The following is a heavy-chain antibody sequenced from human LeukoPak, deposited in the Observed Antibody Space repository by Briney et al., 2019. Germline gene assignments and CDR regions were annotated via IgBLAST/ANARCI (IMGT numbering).Heavy chain of an antibody. J-gene: IGHJ5*02. CDR2: IYYSGST. CDR3: ARWGAGIAAAPTGNWFDP. D-gene: IGHD6-13*01. CDR1: GGSISSGDYY. Sequence: PSETLSLTCTVSGGSISSGDYYWSWIRQPPGKGLEWIGYIYYSGSTNYNPSLKSRVTISVDTSKNQFSLKLSSVTAADTAVYYCARWGAGIAAAPTGNWFDPWGQGTLVTVSS. V-gene: IGHV4-61*08.